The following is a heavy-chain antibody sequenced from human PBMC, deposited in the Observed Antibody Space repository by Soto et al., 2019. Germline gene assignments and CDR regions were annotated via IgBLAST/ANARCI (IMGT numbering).Heavy chain of an antibody. J-gene: IGHJ6*02. Sequence: SETLSLTCAVSGYSISSGYYWGWIRQPPGKGLEWIGSVFHSGNAYYNPSLKSRVTISVDTSKNQFSLKLSSVTAADTAVYYCARVEWGLRVNYSDYGMDVWGQGTTVTVSS. D-gene: IGHD1-26*01. CDR2: VFHSGNA. CDR3: ARVEWGLRVNYSDYGMDV. CDR1: GYSISSGYY. V-gene: IGHV4-38-2*01.